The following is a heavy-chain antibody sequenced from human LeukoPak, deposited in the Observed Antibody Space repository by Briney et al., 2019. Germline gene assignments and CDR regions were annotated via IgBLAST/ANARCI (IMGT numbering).Heavy chain of an antibody. Sequence: GSLRLSCAASGFTFSSYSMNWVRQAPGKGLEWVSSISSSSSYIYYADSVKGRFTISRDNAKNSLYLQMNSLRAEDTAVYYCARDSTAILLAFDIWGQGTMVTVSS. CDR1: GFTFSSYS. J-gene: IGHJ3*02. V-gene: IGHV3-21*01. CDR2: ISSSSSYI. D-gene: IGHD5-18*01. CDR3: ARDSTAILLAFDI.